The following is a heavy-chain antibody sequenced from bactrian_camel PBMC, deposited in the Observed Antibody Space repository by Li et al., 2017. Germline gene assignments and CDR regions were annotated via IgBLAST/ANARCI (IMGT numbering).Heavy chain of an antibody. J-gene: IGHJ4*01. CDR1: GDIDRSAC. V-gene: IGHV3S53*01. Sequence: QVQLVESGGGSVETGGSLTLSCVASGDIDRSACMGWFRQAPGNECELVSTISSDGSTYYRDSVKGRFTISQDNAKNTVYLQMNSLKTEDTAMYYCAKDLRLSYYSVYRYDQTFAYWARGPRSPSP. D-gene: IGHD4*01. CDR2: ISSDGST.